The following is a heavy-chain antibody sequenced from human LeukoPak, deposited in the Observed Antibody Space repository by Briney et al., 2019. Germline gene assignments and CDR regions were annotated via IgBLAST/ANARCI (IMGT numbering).Heavy chain of an antibody. D-gene: IGHD3-10*02. CDR2: IKKDGSEK. CDR3: AELGITMIGGV. V-gene: IGHV3-7*01. CDR1: GFSFRNYG. Sequence: PGGSLRLSCAASGFSFRNYGMSWVRQAPGKGLEWVANIKKDGSEKYYVDSVKGRFTISRDNAKTSLYLQMNSLRAEDTAVYYCAELGITMIGGVWGKGTTVTISS. J-gene: IGHJ6*04.